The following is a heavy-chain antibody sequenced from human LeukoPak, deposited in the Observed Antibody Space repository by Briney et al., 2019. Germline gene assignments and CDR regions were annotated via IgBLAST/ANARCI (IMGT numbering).Heavy chain of an antibody. CDR2: ISSSSLSI. J-gene: IGHJ4*02. D-gene: IGHD5-18*01. Sequence: GGSLRPSCAASGFTFSDFGMTWVRQAPGKGLEWVSYISSSSLSIYYADSVKGRFTISGDNARNSLYLQMNSLRAEDTAMYYCARDATPTQLWFRGSFDYWGLGALVTVAS. CDR3: ARDATPTQLWFRGSFDY. CDR1: GFTFSDFG. V-gene: IGHV3-48*01.